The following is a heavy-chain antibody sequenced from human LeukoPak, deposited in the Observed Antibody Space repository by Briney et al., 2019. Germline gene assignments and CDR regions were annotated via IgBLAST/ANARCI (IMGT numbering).Heavy chain of an antibody. V-gene: IGHV4-30-4*01. CDR1: GGSISSGDYY. CDR2: IYYSGST. CDR3: ARDLDYGDSLHPGCFDL. J-gene: IGHJ2*01. D-gene: IGHD4-17*01. Sequence: SQTLSLTCTVSGGSISSGDYYWSWIRQPPGKGLEWIGYIYYSGSTYYNPSLKSRVTISVDTSKNQFSLKLSSVTAADTAVYYCARDLDYGDSLHPGCFDLWGRGTLVTVSS.